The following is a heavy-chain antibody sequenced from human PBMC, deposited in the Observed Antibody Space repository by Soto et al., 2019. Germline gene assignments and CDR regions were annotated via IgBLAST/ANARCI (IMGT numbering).Heavy chain of an antibody. CDR1: GFTVSNLY. Sequence: EVQLVESGGGLVQPGGSLRLSCAASGFTVSNLYMTWVRQAPGKGLQWVAVISSGGSTYYADSVKGRFTISRDNSKNTLYHEMNSLRAEDTAVYYCARDTLGGAYDFLHGGQGTLVTVSS. V-gene: IGHV3-66*01. J-gene: IGHJ4*02. CDR3: ARDTLGGAYDFLH. D-gene: IGHD3-3*01. CDR2: ISSGGST.